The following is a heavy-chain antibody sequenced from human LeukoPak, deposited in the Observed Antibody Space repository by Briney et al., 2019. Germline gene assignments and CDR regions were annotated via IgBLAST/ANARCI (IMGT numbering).Heavy chain of an antibody. D-gene: IGHD5-24*01. Sequence: GGSLRLSCAVSGFIFSNYWIHWRRPAPGKVLVWVSRINSDGSSTSYADSVKGRVTISRDNAKNTLYLQMNSLRAEDTAVYYCASLCTGDGYNNYFDYWGQGTLVTVAS. J-gene: IGHJ4*02. CDR2: INSDGSST. CDR1: GFIFSNYW. CDR3: ASLCTGDGYNNYFDY. V-gene: IGHV3-74*01.